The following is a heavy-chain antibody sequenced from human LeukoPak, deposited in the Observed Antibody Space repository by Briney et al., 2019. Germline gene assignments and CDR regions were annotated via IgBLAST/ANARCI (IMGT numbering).Heavy chain of an antibody. V-gene: IGHV1-69*13. CDR3: ARDYYYYDSSGYYLL. Sequence: ASVKVSCKASGGTFISYAISWVRQAPGQGLEWMGGIIPIFGTANYAQKFQGRVTITADESTSTAYMELSSLRSEDTAVYYCARDYYYYDSSGYYLLWGQGTLVTVSS. J-gene: IGHJ4*02. CDR1: GGTFISYA. CDR2: IIPIFGTA. D-gene: IGHD3-22*01.